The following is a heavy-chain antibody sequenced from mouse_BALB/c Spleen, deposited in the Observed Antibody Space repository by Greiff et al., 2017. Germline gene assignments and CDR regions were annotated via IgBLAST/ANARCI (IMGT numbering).Heavy chain of an antibody. Sequence: EVMLVESGGGLVQPGGSLRLSCATSGFTFTDYYMSWVRQPPGKALEWLGFIRNKANGYTTEYSASVKGRFTISRDNSQSILYLQMNTLRAEDSATYYCARDMVLRDWGQGTLVTVSA. D-gene: IGHD1-1*01. CDR2: IRNKANGYTT. CDR1: GFTFTDYY. J-gene: IGHJ3*01. CDR3: ARDMVLRD. V-gene: IGHV7-3*02.